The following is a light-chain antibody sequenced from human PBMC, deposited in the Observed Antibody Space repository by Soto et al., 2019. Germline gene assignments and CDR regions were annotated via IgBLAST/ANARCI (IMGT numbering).Light chain of an antibody. CDR1: QDISTY. V-gene: IGKV1-27*01. CDR2: SAS. J-gene: IGKJ3*01. CDR3: QKHNSAPFT. Sequence: DIQMTQSPSSLSASVGDRVTITCRASQDISTYLAWYQQKPGKVPKVLIYSASTLQSGVPSRFSGSGSGTDFTLTITSLQPEDFATYYCQKHNSAPFTFGPGTKVDIK.